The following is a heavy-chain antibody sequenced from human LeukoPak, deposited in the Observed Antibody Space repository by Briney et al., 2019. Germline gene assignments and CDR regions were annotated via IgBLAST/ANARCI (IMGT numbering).Heavy chain of an antibody. Sequence: SETLSLTCTVSGGSISSSSYYWGWIRQPPGKGLEWIGSIYYSGSTYYNPSLKSRVTISVDTSKNQFSLKLCSVTAADTAVYYCARHEIIAARPGYFDLWGRGTLVTVSS. J-gene: IGHJ2*01. CDR3: ARHEIIAARPGYFDL. V-gene: IGHV4-39*01. D-gene: IGHD6-6*01. CDR2: IYYSGST. CDR1: GGSISSSSYY.